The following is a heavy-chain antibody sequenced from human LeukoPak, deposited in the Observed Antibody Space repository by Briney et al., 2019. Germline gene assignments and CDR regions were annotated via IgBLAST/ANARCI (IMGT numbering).Heavy chain of an antibody. V-gene: IGHV4-39*01. CDR2: INHSGST. Sequence: SETLSLTCTVSGGSISSGSYYWSWIRPAPGKGLEWIGEINHSGSTNYNPSLKSRVTISVDTSKNQFSLKLSSVTAADTAVYCCARHPERRLWFGKWFNWFDPWGQGTLVTVYS. D-gene: IGHD3-10*01. CDR3: ARHPERRLWFGKWFNWFDP. CDR1: GGSISSGSYY. J-gene: IGHJ5*02.